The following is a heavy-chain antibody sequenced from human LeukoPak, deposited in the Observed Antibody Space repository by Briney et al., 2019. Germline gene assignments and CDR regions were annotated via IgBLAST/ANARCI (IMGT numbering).Heavy chain of an antibody. J-gene: IGHJ6*02. CDR3: ARGSRDYDFWSGFYYYYGMDV. V-gene: IGHV4-30-4*01. CDR2: IYYSGST. D-gene: IGHD3-3*01. CDR1: GGSISSGDYY. Sequence: PSQTLSLTCTVSGGSISSGDYYWSWIRQPPGKGLEWIGYIYYSGSTYYNPSLKSRVTISVDTSKNQFSLKLSSVTAADTAVYYRARGSRDYDFWSGFYYYYGMDVWGQGTTVTVSS.